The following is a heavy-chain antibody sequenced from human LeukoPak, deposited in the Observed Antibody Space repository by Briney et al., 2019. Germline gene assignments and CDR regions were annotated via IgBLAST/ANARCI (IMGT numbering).Heavy chain of an antibody. Sequence: GGSLRLSCAASGDTFSSRWMHWVRQAPGKGLEWVSLIKTDGTTTNYADSVKGRFTMSRDIAKNTLYLEMNSLRAEDTAVYYCHPLGYTTIWGPGTLVTVSS. J-gene: IGHJ4*02. V-gene: IGHV3-74*01. CDR2: IKTDGTTT. D-gene: IGHD6-13*01. CDR1: GDTFSSRW. CDR3: HPLGYTTI.